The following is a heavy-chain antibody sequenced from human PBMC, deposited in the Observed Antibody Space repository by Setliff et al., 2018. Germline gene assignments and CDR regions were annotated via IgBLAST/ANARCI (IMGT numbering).Heavy chain of an antibody. D-gene: IGHD2-2*02. Sequence: PSETLSLTCAVSGFSITSGYYWGWIRQAPGKGLEWIGSLYHSGTTYYNPSLKRRVTISLDTSKNHFSLNLNSVTAADTAVYFCARHLSHCTTTTCYNNWFDPWGQGTQVTVSS. CDR1: GFSITSGYY. J-gene: IGHJ5*02. CDR2: LYHSGTT. V-gene: IGHV4-38-2*01. CDR3: ARHLSHCTTTTCYNNWFDP.